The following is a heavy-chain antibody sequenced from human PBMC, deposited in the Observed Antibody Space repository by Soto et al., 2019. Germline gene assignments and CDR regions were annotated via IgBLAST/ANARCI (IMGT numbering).Heavy chain of an antibody. CDR2: IIPIFGTA. Sequence: SVKVSCKASGGTFSSYAISWVRQAPGQGLEWMGGIIPIFGTANYAQKFQGRVTITADESTSTAYMELSSLRSEDTAVYYCATRKDIVVVPAAGIYGRYGMDVWGQGITVTVSS. D-gene: IGHD2-2*01. V-gene: IGHV1-69*13. CDR1: GGTFSSYA. CDR3: ATRKDIVVVPAAGIYGRYGMDV. J-gene: IGHJ6*02.